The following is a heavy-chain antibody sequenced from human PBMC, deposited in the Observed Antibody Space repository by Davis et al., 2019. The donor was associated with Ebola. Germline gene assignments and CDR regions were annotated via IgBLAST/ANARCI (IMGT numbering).Heavy chain of an antibody. CDR1: GYTFKNYG. Sequence: ASVPVSRKASGYTFKNYGITWVRQAPGQGLEWMGWITASNGNTHYAQKLQDRITMTIDTSTSTAYMELRSLRYDDTAVYYCARDPWGSEKDYWGQGTLITVSS. CDR2: ITASNGNT. J-gene: IGHJ4*02. CDR3: ARDPWGSEKDY. V-gene: IGHV1-18*01. D-gene: IGHD7-27*01.